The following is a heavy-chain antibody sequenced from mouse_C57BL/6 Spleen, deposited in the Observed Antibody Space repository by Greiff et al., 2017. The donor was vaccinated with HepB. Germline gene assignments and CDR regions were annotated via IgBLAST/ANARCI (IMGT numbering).Heavy chain of an antibody. CDR1: GFTFSSYA. J-gene: IGHJ4*01. V-gene: IGHV5-9-1*02. Sequence: EVKVEESGEGLVKPGGSLKLSCAASGFTFSSYAMSWVRQTPEKRLEWVAYISSGGDYIYYADTVKGRFTISRDNARNTLYLQMSILKSEDTAMYYCTRDKDSIMDYWGQGTSVTVSS. CDR2: ISSGGDYI. CDR3: TRDKDSIMDY.